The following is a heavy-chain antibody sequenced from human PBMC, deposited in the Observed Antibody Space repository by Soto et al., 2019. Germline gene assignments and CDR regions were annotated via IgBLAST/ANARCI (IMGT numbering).Heavy chain of an antibody. D-gene: IGHD1-26*01. CDR3: ASLVAAAPL. V-gene: IGHV4-59*01. Sequence: SETLSLTCTVSGDSISGYYWSWIRQPPGKGLEWIGYIYYSGRTNYPPSLKSRVPISVDTPKTHSSLKLSSVPAADPAVYYCASLVAAAPLWGQGTLVPVS. CDR2: IYYSGRT. CDR1: GDSISGYY. J-gene: IGHJ4*02.